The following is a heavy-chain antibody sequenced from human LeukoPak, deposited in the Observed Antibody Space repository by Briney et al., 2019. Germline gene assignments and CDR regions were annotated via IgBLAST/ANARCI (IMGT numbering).Heavy chain of an antibody. CDR3: ARALWYSSSSNWFDP. Sequence: PSQTLSLTCTVSGGSISSGDYYWSWIRQPPGKGLEWIGYIYYSGSTYYNPSLKSRVTISVDTSKNQFSLKLSSVTAADTAVYYCARALWYSSSSNWFDPWGQGTLVTVSS. CDR2: IYYSGST. D-gene: IGHD6-13*01. V-gene: IGHV4-30-4*01. CDR1: GGSISSGDYY. J-gene: IGHJ5*02.